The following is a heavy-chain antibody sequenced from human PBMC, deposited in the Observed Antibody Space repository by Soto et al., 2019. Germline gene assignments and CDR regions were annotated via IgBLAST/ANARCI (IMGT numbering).Heavy chain of an antibody. CDR3: AIARYGDYESVGWFDP. Sequence: QVQLQESGPGLVKPSQTLSLTCTVSGGSISSGDYYWSWIRQPPGKGLEWIGYIYYSGSTYYNPSLKSRVTISVDTSKNQFSLKLSSVTAADTAVYYCAIARYGDYESVGWFDPWGQGTLVTVSS. CDR2: IYYSGST. J-gene: IGHJ5*02. D-gene: IGHD4-17*01. V-gene: IGHV4-30-4*01. CDR1: GGSISSGDYY.